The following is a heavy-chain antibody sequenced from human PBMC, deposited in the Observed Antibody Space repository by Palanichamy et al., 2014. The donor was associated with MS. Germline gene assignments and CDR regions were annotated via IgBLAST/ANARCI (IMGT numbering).Heavy chain of an antibody. CDR3: TSGGAKVDTGY. V-gene: IGHV3-73*01. CDR2: SYAT. J-gene: IGHJ4*02. D-gene: IGHD5-18*01. Sequence: SYATEYAASVKGRFTISRDDSKNTAYLQLNSLKTEDTAVHYCTSGGAKVDTGYWGLGTLVTVSS.